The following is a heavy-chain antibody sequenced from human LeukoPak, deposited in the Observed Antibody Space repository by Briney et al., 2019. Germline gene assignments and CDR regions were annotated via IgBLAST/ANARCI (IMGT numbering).Heavy chain of an antibody. CDR3: ATSGPLYRNFDS. CDR1: GYNFTDYW. Sequence: GESLKISCKGSGYNFTDYWIGWVRQMPGKGLERMGIIYPGVSDTRYSPSFQGHVTISADKSISTAYLQWSSLKASDTAIYYCATSGPLYRNFDSWGQGTLVSVSS. D-gene: IGHD2-2*02. J-gene: IGHJ4*02. V-gene: IGHV5-51*01. CDR2: IYPGVSDT.